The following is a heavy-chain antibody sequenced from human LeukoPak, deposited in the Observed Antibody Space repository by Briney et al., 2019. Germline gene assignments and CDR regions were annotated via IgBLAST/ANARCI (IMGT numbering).Heavy chain of an antibody. CDR1: GFTFGDYA. CDR2: IRSKAYGGTT. D-gene: IGHD6-19*01. J-gene: IGHJ4*02. CDR3: ARAYSSGWYGY. V-gene: IGHV3-49*04. Sequence: PGGSLRLSCTASGFTFGDYAMSWVRQAPGKGLEWVGFIRSKAYGGTTEYAASVKGRFTISRDDSKSIAYLQMNSLKTEDTAVYYCARAYSSGWYGYWGQGTLVTVSS.